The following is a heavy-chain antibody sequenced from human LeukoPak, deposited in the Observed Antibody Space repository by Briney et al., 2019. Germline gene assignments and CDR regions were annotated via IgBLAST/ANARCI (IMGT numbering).Heavy chain of an antibody. CDR1: GGSISSSNYY. Sequence: SETLSLTCTVSGGSISSSNYYWSWIRQPPGKGLEWIGYIYYSGSTNYNPSLKSRVTISVDTSKNQFSLKLSSVTAADTAVYYCATLGRDSSGYDFDYWGQGTLVTVSS. V-gene: IGHV4-61*01. D-gene: IGHD3-22*01. CDR3: ATLGRDSSGYDFDY. J-gene: IGHJ4*02. CDR2: IYYSGST.